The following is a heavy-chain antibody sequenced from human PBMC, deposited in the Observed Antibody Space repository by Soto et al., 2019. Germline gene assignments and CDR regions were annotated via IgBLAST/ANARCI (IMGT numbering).Heavy chain of an antibody. CDR3: ARDFYYYHTPTQITDY. J-gene: IGHJ4*02. Sequence: PGGSLRLSCAASGFTFSTYSMNWGRQAPGKGLDWVSSISSSSGYIDYAASVKGRFTISRDNAKNSLFLQMDSLRAEDSAVYYCARDFYYYHTPTQITDYWGQGTLVTVSS. CDR2: ISSSSGYI. CDR1: GFTFSTYS. D-gene: IGHD3-22*01. V-gene: IGHV3-21*01.